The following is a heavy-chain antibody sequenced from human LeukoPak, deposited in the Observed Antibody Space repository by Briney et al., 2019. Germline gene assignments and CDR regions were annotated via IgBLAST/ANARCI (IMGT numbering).Heavy chain of an antibody. V-gene: IGHV4-39*07. CDR1: GGSISSSSYY. Sequence: SETLSLTCTVSGGSISSSSYYWGWIRQPPGKGLEWFGSIYYSGSTYYNPSLKSRVTISVDTSKNQFSLKLSSVTAADTAVYYCAREAATDDAFDIWGQGTMVTVSS. D-gene: IGHD1-26*01. CDR3: AREAATDDAFDI. CDR2: IYYSGST. J-gene: IGHJ3*02.